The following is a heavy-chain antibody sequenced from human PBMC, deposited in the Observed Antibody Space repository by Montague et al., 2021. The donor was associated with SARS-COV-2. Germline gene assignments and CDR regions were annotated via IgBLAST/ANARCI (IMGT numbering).Heavy chain of an antibody. J-gene: IGHJ5*02. CDR3: ARGIRDSTATYGGFDP. D-gene: IGHD3-16*01. CDR2: NYYSGST. CDR1: RGSISSGGNY. Sequence: TLSLTCTVSRGSISSGGNYWSWIRQHPVKGLEWIGYNYYSGSTYYNPSLKSRVTISVDTSKNQFSLKLSSVTAADTAVYYCARGIRDSTATYGGFDPWGQGTLVTVSS. V-gene: IGHV4-31*03.